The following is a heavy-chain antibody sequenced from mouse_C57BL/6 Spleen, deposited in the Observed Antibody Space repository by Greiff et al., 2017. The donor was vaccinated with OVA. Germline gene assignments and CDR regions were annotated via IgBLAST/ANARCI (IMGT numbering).Heavy chain of an antibody. D-gene: IGHD1-1*01. Sequence: EVQLVESGGGLVKPGGSLKLSCAASGFTFSDYGMHWVRQAPEKGLEWVAYISSGSSTIYYADTVKGRFTISRDNAKNTLFLQMTSLRSEDTAVYYGARNPLYGSSPAWFAYWGQGTLVTVSA. CDR1: GFTFSDYG. CDR2: ISSGSSTI. J-gene: IGHJ3*01. V-gene: IGHV5-17*01. CDR3: ARNPLYGSSPAWFAY.